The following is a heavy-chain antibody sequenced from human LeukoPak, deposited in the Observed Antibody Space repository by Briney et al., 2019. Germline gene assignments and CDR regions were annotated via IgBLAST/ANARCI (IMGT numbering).Heavy chain of an antibody. Sequence: PSETLSLTCTVSGGSISSSYWSWIRQPPGKGLEWIGYIYYSGSTNYNPSLKSRVTISVDTSKNQFSLKLSSVTAADTAVYYCANTYCSGGSCYPFDIWGQGTMVTVSS. J-gene: IGHJ3*02. CDR3: ANTYCSGGSCYPFDI. CDR2: IYYSGST. D-gene: IGHD2-15*01. V-gene: IGHV4-59*01. CDR1: GGSISSSY.